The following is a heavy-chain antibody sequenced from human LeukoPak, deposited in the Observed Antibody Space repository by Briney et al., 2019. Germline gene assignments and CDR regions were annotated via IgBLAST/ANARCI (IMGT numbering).Heavy chain of an antibody. D-gene: IGHD6-19*01. V-gene: IGHV3-23*01. CDR2: ISGSGGST. Sequence: GGSLRLSCAASGFTSSSYIMSWVRQAPGKGLEWVSGISGSGGSTYYADSVKGRFTISRDSSKNTLYLQMNSLRPEDTAVYYCARGGSAWYGGIDYWGQGTLVTVSS. J-gene: IGHJ4*02. CDR3: ARGGSAWYGGIDY. CDR1: GFTSSSYI.